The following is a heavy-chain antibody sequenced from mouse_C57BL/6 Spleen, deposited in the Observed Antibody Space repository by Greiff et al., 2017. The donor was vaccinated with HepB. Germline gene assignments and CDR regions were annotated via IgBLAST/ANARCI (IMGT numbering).Heavy chain of an antibody. J-gene: IGHJ4*01. CDR1: GYTFTDYY. D-gene: IGHD2-12*01. V-gene: IGHV1-76*01. Sequence: QVQLQQSGAELVRPGASVKLSCKASGYTFTDYYINWVKQRPGQGLEWIARIYPGSGNTYYNEKFKGKATLTAEKSSSTAYMQLSSLTSEDSAVYFCEVTYYYAMDYWGQGTSVTVSS. CDR3: EVTYYYAMDY. CDR2: IYPGSGNT.